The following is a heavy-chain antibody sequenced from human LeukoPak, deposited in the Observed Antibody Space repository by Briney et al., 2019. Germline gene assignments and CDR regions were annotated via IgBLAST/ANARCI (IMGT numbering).Heavy chain of an antibody. J-gene: IGHJ5*02. CDR1: GYSISSGYY. V-gene: IGHV4-38-2*02. CDR3: ARPKGYCSSTSCLGGNWFDP. D-gene: IGHD2-2*01. Sequence: PSETLSLTCTVSGYSISSGYYWGWIRQPPGKGLEWIGSIYHSGRTFYNPSLKWRVTISVDTSKNQFSLKLSSGTAADTAVYYCARPKGYCSSTSCLGGNWFDPWGQGTLVTVSS. CDR2: IYHSGRT.